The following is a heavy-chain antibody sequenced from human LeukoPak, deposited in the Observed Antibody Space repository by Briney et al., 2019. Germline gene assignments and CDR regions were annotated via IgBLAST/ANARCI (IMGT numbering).Heavy chain of an antibody. V-gene: IGHV3-53*01. J-gene: IGHJ6*03. D-gene: IGHD6-19*01. CDR3: ARERTGYSSGWDYYYYYMDV. Sequence: GGSLRLSCAASGFTVSSNYMSWVRQAPGKGLEWVSVIYSGGSKYYAESVKGRLTIFRRNSKNNLYFQMNSLRAEDTAVYYCARERTGYSSGWDYYYYYMDVWGKGTTVTVSS. CDR1: GFTVSSNY. CDR2: IYSGGSK.